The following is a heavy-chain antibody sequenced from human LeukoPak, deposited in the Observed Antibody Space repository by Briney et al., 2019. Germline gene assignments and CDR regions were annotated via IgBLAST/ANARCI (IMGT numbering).Heavy chain of an antibody. Sequence: SLRLSCTASGFTFGDYAMSWFRQAPGKGVEWVGFIRSKAYGCKTEYPASVKGRFTISRDDSKSIAYLQMNNLKTEHTAVYYCTRDKDYDFWSGYYTYYYYYMDVWGKGTTVTVSS. CDR1: GFTFGDYA. J-gene: IGHJ6*03. V-gene: IGHV3-49*03. CDR3: TRDKDYDFWSGYYTYYYYYMDV. D-gene: IGHD3-3*01. CDR2: IRSKAYGCKT.